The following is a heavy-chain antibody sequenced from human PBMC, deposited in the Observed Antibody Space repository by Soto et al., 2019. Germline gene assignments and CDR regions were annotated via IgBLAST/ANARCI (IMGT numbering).Heavy chain of an antibody. V-gene: IGHV1-18*01. D-gene: IGHD3-16*02. CDR3: ARDVAGSYRRLIDY. CDR1: GYTFTSYG. CDR2: ISAYNGNT. Sequence: AASVKASCKASGYTFTSYGISWVRQAPGQGLEWMGWISAYNGNTNYAQKLQGRVTMTTDTSTSTAYMELRSLRSDDTAVYYCARDVAGSYRRLIDYWGQGTLVTVSS. J-gene: IGHJ4*02.